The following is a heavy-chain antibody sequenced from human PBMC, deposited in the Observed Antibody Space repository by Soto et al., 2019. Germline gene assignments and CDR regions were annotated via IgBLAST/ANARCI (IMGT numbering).Heavy chain of an antibody. CDR2: INHSGST. V-gene: IGHV4-34*01. CDR1: GGSFSGYY. D-gene: IGHD3-10*01. J-gene: IGHJ5*02. Sequence: QVQLQQWGAGLLKPLETLSLTCAVYGGSFSGYYWSWIRQPPGKGLEWIGEINHSGSTNYNPSLKSRVTISVDTSKNQFSLKLSSVTAADTAVYYCARGRSTMVRGARNWFDPWGQGTLVTVSS. CDR3: ARGRSTMVRGARNWFDP.